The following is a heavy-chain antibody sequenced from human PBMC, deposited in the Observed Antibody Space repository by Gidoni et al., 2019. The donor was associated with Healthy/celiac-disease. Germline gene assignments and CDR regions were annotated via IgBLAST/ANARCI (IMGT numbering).Heavy chain of an antibody. V-gene: IGHV3-30*18. CDR1: GFTFSSYG. CDR3: AKERTVTGGFDY. CDR2: ISYDVINK. Sequence: QVKLVAYGGGVVQPGRSLRIACAASGFTFSSYGMDWFRQAPGKGLEWVAVISYDVINKYYADPVKGRFTISRDNSKSTLYLQMSSLRAEDTAVDYCAKERTVTGGFDYWGQGTLVTVSS. J-gene: IGHJ4*02. D-gene: IGHD2-21*02.